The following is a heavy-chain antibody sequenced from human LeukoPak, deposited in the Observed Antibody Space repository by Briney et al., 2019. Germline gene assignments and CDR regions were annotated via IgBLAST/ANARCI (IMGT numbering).Heavy chain of an antibody. V-gene: IGHV4-38-2*02. CDR3: ARLGRGYSYGYIPH. D-gene: IGHD5-18*01. J-gene: IGHJ4*02. Sequence: SETLSLTCTVSGYSISSGYYWGWIRQPPGKGLEWIGSIYHSGSTYYNPSLKSRVTISVDTSKNQFSLKLSSVTAADTAVYYCARLGRGYSYGYIPHWGQGTLVTVSS. CDR1: GYSISSGYY. CDR2: IYHSGST.